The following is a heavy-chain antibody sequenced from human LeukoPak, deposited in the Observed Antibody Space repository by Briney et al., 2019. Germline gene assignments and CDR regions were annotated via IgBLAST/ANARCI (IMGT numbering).Heavy chain of an antibody. CDR3: ARSEVEYSGYDWNPDAFDI. J-gene: IGHJ3*02. V-gene: IGHV1-69*13. CDR2: ITPIFGTA. CDR1: VGTFSSYA. D-gene: IGHD5-12*01. Sequence: GASVKVSCKASVGTFSSYAISWVRQAPGQGLEWMGGITPIFGTANYAQKFQGRVTITADESTSTAYMELSSLRSEDTAVYYCARSEVEYSGYDWNPDAFDIWGQGTMVTVSS.